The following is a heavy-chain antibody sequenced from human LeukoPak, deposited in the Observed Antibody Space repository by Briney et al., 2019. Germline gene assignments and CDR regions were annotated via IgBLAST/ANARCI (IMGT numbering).Heavy chain of an antibody. CDR3: ARWLTT. J-gene: IGHJ5*02. CDR2: TYYRSRWYK. D-gene: IGHD3-9*01. V-gene: IGHV6-1*01. Sequence: SQTLSLTCVISGDSFSNNSASWNWIRQSPSRGLEWLGRTYYRSRWYKDYAVSVKSRITINPDTSKNQFSLQLNSVTPEDTAVYYCARWLTTWGQGTLVTASS. CDR1: GDSFSNNSAS.